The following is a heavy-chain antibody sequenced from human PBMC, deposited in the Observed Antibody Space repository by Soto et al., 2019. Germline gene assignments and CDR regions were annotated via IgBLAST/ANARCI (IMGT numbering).Heavy chain of an antibody. CDR2: VISDGNTI. CDR3: ATAEVDR. J-gene: IGHJ5*02. Sequence: PGGSLRLSCAASGFTFANHWMHRVRQAPGKRLEWVSRVISDGNTIDYADSVKGRFTVSRDNAKNTLYLQMNSLRAEDTAVYYCATAEVDRWGPGTLVTVSS. CDR1: GFTFANHW. V-gene: IGHV3-74*01.